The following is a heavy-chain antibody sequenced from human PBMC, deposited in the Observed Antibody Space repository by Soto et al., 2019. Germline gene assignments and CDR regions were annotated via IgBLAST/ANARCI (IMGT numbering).Heavy chain of an antibody. CDR3: ARDQAGLYGVVIIERVGAFDI. V-gene: IGHV1-69*13. J-gene: IGHJ3*02. Sequence: ASVKVSCKASGDTFSSYAISWVRQAPGQGLEWMGGIIPIFGTANYAQKFQGRVTITADESTSTAYMELSSLRSEDTAVYYCARDQAGLYGVVIIERVGAFDIWGQGTMVTVSS. D-gene: IGHD3-3*01. CDR1: GDTFSSYA. CDR2: IIPIFGTA.